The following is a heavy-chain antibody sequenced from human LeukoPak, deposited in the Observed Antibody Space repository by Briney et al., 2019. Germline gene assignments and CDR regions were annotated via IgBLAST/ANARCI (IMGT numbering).Heavy chain of an antibody. CDR3: AREAGSDSSGYYYRNSDL. D-gene: IGHD3-22*01. J-gene: IGHJ2*01. Sequence: SETLSPTCTVSGGSISSYYWSWIRQPPGKGLEWIGYIYYSGNTNYSPSLKSRATISVDTSKNQFSLKLSSVTAADTAVYYCAREAGSDSSGYYYRNSDLWGRGTLVTVSS. V-gene: IGHV4-59*01. CDR1: GGSISSYY. CDR2: IYYSGNT.